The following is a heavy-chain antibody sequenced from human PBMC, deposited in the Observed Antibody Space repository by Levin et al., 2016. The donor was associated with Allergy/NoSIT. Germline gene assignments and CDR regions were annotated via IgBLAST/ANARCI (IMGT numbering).Heavy chain of an antibody. CDR1: GGTFSSYA. J-gene: IGHJ3*02. V-gene: IGHV1-69*10. CDR3: AILRITMIVSAFDI. CDR2: IIPILGIA. Sequence: SVKVSCKASGGTFSSYAISWVRQAPGQGLEWMGGIIPILGIANYAQKFQGRVTITADKSTSTAYMELSSLRSEDTAVYYCAILRITMIVSAFDIWGQGTMVTVSS. D-gene: IGHD3-22*01.